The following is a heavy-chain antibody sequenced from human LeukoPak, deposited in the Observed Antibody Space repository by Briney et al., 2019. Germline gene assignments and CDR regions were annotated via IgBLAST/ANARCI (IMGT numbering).Heavy chain of an antibody. Sequence: ASVKVSCKASGYAFTGYYMHWVRQAPGQGLEWMGWINPNSGGTNYVQKFQGRVTMTRDTSISTAYMELSSLRSEDTAVYYCAIRSYCSGGSCYPRGYYYYYMDVWGKGTTVTVSS. V-gene: IGHV1-2*02. CDR2: INPNSGGT. D-gene: IGHD2-15*01. J-gene: IGHJ6*03. CDR1: GYAFTGYY. CDR3: AIRSYCSGGSCYPRGYYYYYMDV.